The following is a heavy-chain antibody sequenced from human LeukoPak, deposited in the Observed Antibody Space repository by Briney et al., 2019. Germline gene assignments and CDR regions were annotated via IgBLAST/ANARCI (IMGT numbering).Heavy chain of an antibody. J-gene: IGHJ4*02. Sequence: PGGSLRLSCAASGLTFSSYAMNWVRQAPEKGLGWVSGISDSGLNTYYADSVKGRFTISRDNSKNTLYLQMNSLRAEDTAIYYCAKEAHSSGYYSDYWGQGTLVTVSS. CDR1: GLTFSSYA. CDR2: ISDSGLNT. CDR3: AKEAHSSGYYSDY. V-gene: IGHV3-23*01. D-gene: IGHD3-22*01.